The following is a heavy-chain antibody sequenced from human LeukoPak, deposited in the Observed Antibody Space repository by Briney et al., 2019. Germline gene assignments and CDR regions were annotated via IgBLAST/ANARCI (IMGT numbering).Heavy chain of an antibody. CDR3: ARHVTMVRGIIFYYYGMDV. CDR1: GCRFTTYW. J-gene: IGHJ6*02. CDR2: IYPGDSDT. Sequence: GESLQISCKGSGCRFTTYWIGWVRQMPGKGLEWMGIIYPGDSDTSYSPSFQGQVTISADKPISTVYLQWSSLKASDTAIYYCARHVTMVRGIIFYYYGMDVWGQGTTVTVSS. D-gene: IGHD3-10*01. V-gene: IGHV5-51*01.